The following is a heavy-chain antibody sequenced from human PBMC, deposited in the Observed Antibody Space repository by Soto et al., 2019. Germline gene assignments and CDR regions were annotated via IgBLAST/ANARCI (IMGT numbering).Heavy chain of an antibody. V-gene: IGHV3-23*01. CDR1: GFTFSSYA. CDR3: AKAMPLLYYMDV. J-gene: IGHJ6*03. Sequence: GGSLRLSCAASGFTFSSYAMSWVRQAPGKGLEWVSAISGSGGSTYYADSVKGRFPISRDNSKNTLYLQMNSLRAEDSAVYYCAKAMPLLYYMDVWGKGTTVTVSS. D-gene: IGHD2-2*01. CDR2: ISGSGGST.